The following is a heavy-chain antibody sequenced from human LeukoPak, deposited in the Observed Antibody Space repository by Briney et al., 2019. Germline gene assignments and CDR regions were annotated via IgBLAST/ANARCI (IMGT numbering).Heavy chain of an antibody. J-gene: IGHJ3*02. D-gene: IGHD2-15*01. V-gene: IGHV3-21*04. Sequence: GGSLRLSCAASGFTFSSYSMNWVRQAPGKGLEWVSSISSSSSYIYYAGSVKGRFTISRDNSKNTLYLQMNSLRAEDTAVYYCAKEYCSGGSCPGAFDIWGQGTMVTVSS. CDR3: AKEYCSGGSCPGAFDI. CDR2: ISSSSSYI. CDR1: GFTFSSYS.